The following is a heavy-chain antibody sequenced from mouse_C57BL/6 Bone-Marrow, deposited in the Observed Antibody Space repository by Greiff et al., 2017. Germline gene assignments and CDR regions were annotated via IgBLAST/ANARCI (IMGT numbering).Heavy chain of an antibody. V-gene: IGHV1-81*01. CDR2: IYPRSGNT. D-gene: IGHD4-1*01. Sequence: QVQLQQSGAELARPGASVKLSCKASGYTFTSYGISWVKQRTGQGLEWIGEIYPRSGNTYYNEKFKGKATLTADKSSSTAYMELRSLTSEDSAVYFCARGDWDGGLAYWGQGTLVTVSA. J-gene: IGHJ3*01. CDR3: ARGDWDGGLAY. CDR1: GYTFTSYG.